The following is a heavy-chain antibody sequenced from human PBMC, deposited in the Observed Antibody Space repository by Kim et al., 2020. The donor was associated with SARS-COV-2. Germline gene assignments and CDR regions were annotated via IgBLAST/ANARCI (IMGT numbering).Heavy chain of an antibody. Sequence: GGSLRLSCAASGFTFSSYGMHWVRQAPGKGLEWVAVIWYDGSNKYYADSVKGRFTISRDNSKNTLYLQMNSLRAEDTAVYYCARDGYYDFWSGYPPGESGNGMDVWGQGTTVTVSS. CDR2: IWYDGSNK. J-gene: IGHJ6*02. CDR3: ARDGYYDFWSGYPPGESGNGMDV. D-gene: IGHD3-3*01. CDR1: GFTFSSYG. V-gene: IGHV3-33*01.